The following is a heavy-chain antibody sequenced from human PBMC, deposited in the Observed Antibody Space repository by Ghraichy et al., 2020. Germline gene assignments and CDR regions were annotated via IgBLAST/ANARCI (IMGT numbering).Heavy chain of an antibody. CDR3: ARDRRYYGSGSYYNWRPSDATFDP. V-gene: IGHV4-4*07. CDR1: GGSISSYY. J-gene: IGHJ5*02. Sequence: SETLSLTCTVSGGSISSYYWSWIRQPAGKGLEWIGRIYTSGSTNYNPSLKSRVTMSVDTSKNQFSLKLSSVTAADTAVYYCARDRRYYGSGSYYNWRPSDATFDPWGQGTLVTVSS. CDR2: IYTSGST. D-gene: IGHD3-10*01.